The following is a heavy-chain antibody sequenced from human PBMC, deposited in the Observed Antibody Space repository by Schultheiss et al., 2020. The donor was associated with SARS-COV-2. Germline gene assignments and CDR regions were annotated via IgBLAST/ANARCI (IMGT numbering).Heavy chain of an antibody. D-gene: IGHD4-17*01. J-gene: IGHJ6*02. CDR3: ARGGGYGDYYGMDV. Sequence: ASVKVSCKVSGYTLTELSMHWVRQAPGQGLEWMGWISAYNGNTNYAQKLQGRVTMTTDTSTSTAYMELRSLRSDDTAVYYCARGGGYGDYYGMDVWGQGTTVTVSS. V-gene: IGHV1-18*01. CDR1: GYTLTELS. CDR2: ISAYNGNT.